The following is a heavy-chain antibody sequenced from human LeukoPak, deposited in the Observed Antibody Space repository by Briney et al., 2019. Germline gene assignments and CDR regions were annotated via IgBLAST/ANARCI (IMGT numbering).Heavy chain of an antibody. J-gene: IGHJ4*02. V-gene: IGHV3-30-3*01. CDR2: ISFDGSNK. Sequence: GSLRLSCAASGFTFSSYAMHWVRQAPGKGLEWVALISFDGSNKYYADSVKGRFTISRDNSKNTLYLQMNSLRAEDTAVYYCARKMMSYYDSSGYPMPPDYWGQGTLVTVSS. D-gene: IGHD3-22*01. CDR3: ARKMMSYYDSSGYPMPPDY. CDR1: GFTFSSYA.